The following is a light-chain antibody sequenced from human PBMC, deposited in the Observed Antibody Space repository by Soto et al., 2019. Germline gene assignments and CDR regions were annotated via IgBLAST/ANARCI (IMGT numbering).Light chain of an antibody. CDR1: QSVGKN. CDR3: QHYGNSPALT. CDR2: GAS. V-gene: IGKV3-15*01. J-gene: IGKJ4*01. Sequence: EIVMTQSPATLSVSPGERTTLSCRASQSVGKNLAWYQQKPGQAPRLLIYGASTRATGIPARFSGSGSGTDFTLTISRLVPEDFAVYYCQHYGNSPALTFGGGTKVDI.